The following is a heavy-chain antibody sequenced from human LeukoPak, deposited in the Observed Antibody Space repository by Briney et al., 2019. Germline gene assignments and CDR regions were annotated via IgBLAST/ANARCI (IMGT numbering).Heavy chain of an antibody. CDR3: ARLIAVAGTAPYYFDY. J-gene: IGHJ4*02. D-gene: IGHD6-19*01. Sequence: SETLSLTCAVYGGSFSGYYWSWIRQPPGKGLEWIGSIYYSGSTYYNPSLKSRVTISVDTSKNQFSLKLSSVTAADTAVYYCARLIAVAGTAPYYFDYWGQGTLVTVSS. CDR2: IYYSGST. CDR1: GGSFSGYY. V-gene: IGHV4-34*01.